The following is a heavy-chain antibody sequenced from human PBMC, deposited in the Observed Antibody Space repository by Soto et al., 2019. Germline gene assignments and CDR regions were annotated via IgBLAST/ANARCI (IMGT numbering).Heavy chain of an antibody. CDR3: ARTPGPYDFLDY. Sequence: PGGSLRLSCAASGFTVYDNQMSWVRQAPGKGLEWVSIMYGGGRTYYADSVKGRFTISRDNSKNTLYLQMNSLKASDTAMYYCARTPGPYDFLDYWGQGALVTVSS. D-gene: IGHD3-3*01. CDR2: MYGGGRT. V-gene: IGHV3-53*01. CDR1: GFTVYDNQ. J-gene: IGHJ4*02.